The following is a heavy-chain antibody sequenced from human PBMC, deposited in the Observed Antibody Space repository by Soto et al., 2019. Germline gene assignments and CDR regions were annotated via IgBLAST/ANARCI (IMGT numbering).Heavy chain of an antibody. CDR1: GGSVSSGSYY. J-gene: IGHJ6*02. Sequence: PSETLSLTCTVSGGSVSSGSYYWSWIRQPPGKGLEWIGYIYYSGSTNYNTSLKSRVTISVDTSKNQFSLKLSSVTAADTAVYYCARGCRSCYCENSGGYYGMDVWVQGTTVT. CDR3: ARGCRSCYCENSGGYYGMDV. CDR2: IYYSGST. V-gene: IGHV4-61*01. D-gene: IGHD2-15*01.